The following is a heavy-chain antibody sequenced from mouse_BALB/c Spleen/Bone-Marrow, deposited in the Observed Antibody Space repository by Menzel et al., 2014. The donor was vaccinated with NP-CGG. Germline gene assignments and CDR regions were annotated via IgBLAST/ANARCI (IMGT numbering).Heavy chain of an antibody. CDR3: ARLEDYSFAY. Sequence: QAQLQQPGAELAKPGASVKMSCKASGYTFTSYWMHWVNQRPGQGLEWIGYINPSTGYTEYNQKFKDKATLTADKSSSTAYMQLSSLTSEDSAVYYCARLEDYSFAYWGQGTLVTVSA. V-gene: IGHV1-7*01. CDR1: GYTFTSYW. J-gene: IGHJ3*01. D-gene: IGHD1-1*01. CDR2: INPSTGYT.